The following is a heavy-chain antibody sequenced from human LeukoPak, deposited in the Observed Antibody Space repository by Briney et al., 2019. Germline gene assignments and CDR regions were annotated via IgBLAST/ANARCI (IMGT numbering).Heavy chain of an antibody. CDR3: ARDRGLLGFDP. J-gene: IGHJ5*02. Sequence: PSETLSLTCAVSGGSISSGGYSWSWIRQPPGKGPEWIGYIYHSGSTYYNPSLKSRVTISVDRSKNQFSLKLSSVTAADTAVYYCARDRGLLGFDPWGQGTLVTVSS. D-gene: IGHD1-26*01. V-gene: IGHV4-30-2*01. CDR2: IYHSGST. CDR1: GGSISSGGYS.